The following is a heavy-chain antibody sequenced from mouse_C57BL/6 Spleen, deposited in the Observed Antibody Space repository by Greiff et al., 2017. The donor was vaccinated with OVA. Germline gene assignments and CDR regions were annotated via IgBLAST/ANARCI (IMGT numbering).Heavy chain of an antibody. CDR3: ARDPYYYGSSYAFAY. D-gene: IGHD1-1*01. Sequence: VQLQQPGAELVKPGASVKLSCKASGYTFTSYWMQWVKQRPGRGLEWIGEIDPSDSYTNYNQKFKGKATLTVDTSSSPAYMQLSSLTSEDSAVYYCARDPYYYGSSYAFAYWGQGTLVTVSA. CDR2: IDPSDSYT. V-gene: IGHV1-50*01. J-gene: IGHJ3*01. CDR1: GYTFTSYW.